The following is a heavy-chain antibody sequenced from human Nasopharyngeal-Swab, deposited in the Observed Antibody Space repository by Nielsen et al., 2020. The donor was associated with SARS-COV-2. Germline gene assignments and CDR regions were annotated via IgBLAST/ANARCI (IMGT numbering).Heavy chain of an antibody. CDR1: GFIFSDYG. V-gene: IGHV3-48*04. CDR3: TKGRADYSNPSFDN. J-gene: IGHJ4*02. CDR2: ISSGATTV. D-gene: IGHD4-11*01. Sequence: GESLKISCAASGFIFSDYGVNWVRQAPGKGLEWISYISSGATTVYSADSVKGRFTISRDNARNSLYLQMNSLRVDDTALYYCTKGRADYSNPSFDNWGQGTLVTVSS.